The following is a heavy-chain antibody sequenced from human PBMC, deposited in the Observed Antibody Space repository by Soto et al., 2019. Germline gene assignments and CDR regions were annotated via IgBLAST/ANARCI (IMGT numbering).Heavy chain of an antibody. CDR1: GGSFTSNTW. CDR2: IYRTGST. D-gene: IGHD1-7*01. Sequence: LSLTCAVSGGSFTSNTWWTWVREPPGQGLEWIGEIYRTGSTNYNPSLKSRATISLDKSENQFSLKVTSLTAADTAVYYCASRDPGTSVDYWGQGTLVTVSS. J-gene: IGHJ4*02. V-gene: IGHV4-4*02. CDR3: ASRDPGTSVDY.